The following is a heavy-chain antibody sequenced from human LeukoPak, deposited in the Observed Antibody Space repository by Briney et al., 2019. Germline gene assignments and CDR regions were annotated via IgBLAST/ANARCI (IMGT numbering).Heavy chain of an antibody. Sequence: ASVKVSCKASGYTFTGYYMHWVRQAPGQGLEWMGWINPNSGGTNYAQKFQGRVTMTRDTSISTAYMELGRLRSDDTAVYYCARAHTDYRLRFLEWLLYYFDYWGQGTLVTVSS. CDR3: ARAHTDYRLRFLEWLLYYFDY. CDR2: INPNSGGT. D-gene: IGHD3-3*01. CDR1: GYTFTGYY. J-gene: IGHJ4*02. V-gene: IGHV1-2*02.